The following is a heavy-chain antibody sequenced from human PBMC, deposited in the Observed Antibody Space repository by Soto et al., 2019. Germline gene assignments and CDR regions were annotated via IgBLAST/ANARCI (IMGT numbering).Heavy chain of an antibody. CDR3: ARGDRGGSGSPASYYYSGLDV. V-gene: IGHV3-23*01. CDR1: GFTFNSYA. J-gene: IGHJ6*02. CDR2: VSAGGDMT. Sequence: GGSLRLSCAASGFTFNSYAMSWVRQAPGQELEWLSSVSAGGDMTYYSDSVRGRFTISRDNSNNALFLQMNSLRIEDTALYYCARGDRGGSGSPASYYYSGLDVWGQGXTVIV. D-gene: IGHD3-10*01.